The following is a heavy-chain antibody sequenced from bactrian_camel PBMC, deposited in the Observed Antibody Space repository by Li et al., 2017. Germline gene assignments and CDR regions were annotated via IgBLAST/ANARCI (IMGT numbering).Heavy chain of an antibody. J-gene: IGHJ4*01. CDR2: IYTGGGST. CDR3: ARSFSMLDNY. V-gene: IGHV3S28*01. D-gene: IGHD1*01. CDR1: GFAFSTYY. Sequence: GGLVQPGGSLRLACAASGFAFSTYYMSWARQAPGKVLEWVSSIYTGGGSTYYADSVKGRFTISKDSAKNTVVLQMNSLKPEDTAMYYCARSFSMLDNYWGQGTQVTVS.